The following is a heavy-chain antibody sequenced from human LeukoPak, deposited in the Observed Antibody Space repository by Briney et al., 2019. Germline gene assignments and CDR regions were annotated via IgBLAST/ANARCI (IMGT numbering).Heavy chain of an antibody. Sequence: GGSLRLSCAASGFTFSIYWMHWVRQGPGKGLVWVSRINSDGSSTIYADSVKGRFTISRDNAKNTLYLQMSSLRVEDTAVYYCAIHDRNTWPPEDYWGQGTLVTVSS. V-gene: IGHV3-74*01. D-gene: IGHD3-9*01. CDR2: INSDGSST. J-gene: IGHJ4*02. CDR1: GFTFSIYW. CDR3: AIHDRNTWPPEDY.